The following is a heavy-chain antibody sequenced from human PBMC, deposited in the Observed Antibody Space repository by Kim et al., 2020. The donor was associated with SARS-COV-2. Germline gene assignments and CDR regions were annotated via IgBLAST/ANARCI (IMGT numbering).Heavy chain of an antibody. J-gene: IGHJ6*02. CDR3: AKDRLGELSSYYYYGLDV. V-gene: IGHV3-30*02. D-gene: IGHD3-10*01. Sequence: KGRFTISRDNSKNTLYLQMNSLRAEDTAVYYCAKDRLGELSSYYYYGLDVWGQGTTVTVSS.